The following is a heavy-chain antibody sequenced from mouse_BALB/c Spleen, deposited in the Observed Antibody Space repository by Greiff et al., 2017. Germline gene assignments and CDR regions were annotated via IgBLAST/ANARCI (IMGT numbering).Heavy chain of an antibody. J-gene: IGHJ4*01. CDR1: GFTFSSYG. CDR2: ISSGGSYT. V-gene: IGHV5-6*01. Sequence: EVQGVESGGDLVKPGGSLKLSCAASGFTFSSYGMSWVRQTPDKRLEWVATISSGGSYTYYPGSVKGRFTISRDNAKNTLYLQMSSLKSEDTAMYYCARHDERGRSSSLVGYAMDYWGQGTSVTVSS. CDR3: ARHDERGRSSSLVGYAMDY. D-gene: IGHD1-1*01.